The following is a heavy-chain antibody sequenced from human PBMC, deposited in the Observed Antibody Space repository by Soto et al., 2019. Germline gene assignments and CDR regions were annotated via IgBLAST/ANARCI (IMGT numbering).Heavy chain of an antibody. CDR3: ARDPDDYHNSLAVFGP. D-gene: IGHD4-4*01. V-gene: IGHV3-21*01. Sequence: GGSLRLTCAASGFTFSSSIMNWVPQAPGKGLEWVSSISSSSSYIYYADSVKGRFTISRDNAKNSLYLQMNSLRAEDTAVYYCARDPDDYHNSLAVFGPWGQGTPVTVPS. J-gene: IGHJ5*02. CDR2: ISSSSSYI. CDR1: GFTFSSSI.